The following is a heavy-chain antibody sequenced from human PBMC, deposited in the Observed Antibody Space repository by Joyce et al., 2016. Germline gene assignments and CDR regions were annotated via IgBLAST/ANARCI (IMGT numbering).Heavy chain of an antibody. Sequence: QVQLQESGPGLLKPSETLSLTCTVSDDSISNYQWGWIRQPPGKGLEWIGYIYNSGNTKYNPSLKRRVSMSVDTSKNQFSLKLISVTAADTAVYYCARGRRTGVTGTFEYWGQGTQVTVSS. V-gene: IGHV4-59*01. D-gene: IGHD6-19*01. CDR3: ARGRRTGVTGTFEY. CDR2: IYNSGNT. CDR1: DDSISNYQ. J-gene: IGHJ4*02.